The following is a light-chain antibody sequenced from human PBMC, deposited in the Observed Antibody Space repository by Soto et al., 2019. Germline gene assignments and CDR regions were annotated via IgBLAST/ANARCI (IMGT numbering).Light chain of an antibody. V-gene: IGKV1-27*01. CDR3: QKYSSVPV. Sequence: DIQMTQSPTSLSASVGDRVTITCRASQGISNYVAWYQQKPGKDPKLLIYAASTLQSGVPSRFSGSGSGTDFSLTINSLQPEDVATYSCQKYSSVPVFGPGTKVEIK. CDR2: AAS. CDR1: QGISNY. J-gene: IGKJ3*01.